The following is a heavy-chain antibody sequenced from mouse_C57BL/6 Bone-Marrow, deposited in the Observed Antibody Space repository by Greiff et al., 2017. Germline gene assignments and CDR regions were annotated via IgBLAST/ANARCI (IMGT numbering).Heavy chain of an antibody. CDR3: ATLWPLTGDY. J-gene: IGHJ2*01. CDR1: GYSFTSYY. D-gene: IGHD4-1*01. CDR2: IYPGSGNT. V-gene: IGHV1-66*01. Sequence: QVQLKESGPELVKPGASVKISCKASGYSFTSYYIHWVKQRPGQGLEWIGWIYPGSGNTKYTEKFKGKATLTADTSSSTAYLQLSSLTSEDSAVYYCATLWPLTGDYWGQGTTLTVSS.